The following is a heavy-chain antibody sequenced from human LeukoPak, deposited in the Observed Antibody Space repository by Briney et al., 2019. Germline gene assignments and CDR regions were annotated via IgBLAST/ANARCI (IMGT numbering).Heavy chain of an antibody. CDR3: ARRSTTGTPFDY. J-gene: IGHJ4*02. V-gene: IGHV4-38-2*01. D-gene: IGHD1-1*01. CDR1: GDSINSGHY. Sequence: SETLSLTCGVSGDSINSGHYWGWIRPPPGKGLEWIGSMYHSGSTYYNPSLKSRVTISVDTSKNQFSLKLSSVTAADTAVYYCARRSTTGTPFDYWGQGTLVTVSS. CDR2: MYHSGST.